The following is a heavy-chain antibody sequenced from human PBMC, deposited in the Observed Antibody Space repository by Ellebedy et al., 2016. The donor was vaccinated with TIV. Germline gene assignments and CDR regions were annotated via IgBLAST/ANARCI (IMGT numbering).Heavy chain of an antibody. D-gene: IGHD3-10*02. CDR1: GYTFTDYY. CDR3: ARKVVIVRGDTVYYYGMDV. J-gene: IGHJ6*02. V-gene: IGHV1-2*04. CDR2: IDPKRGGT. Sequence: AASVKVSCKASGYTFTDYYIHWFRQAPGQGLEWMGWIDPKRGGTNYAQKFQGWVTMTRDTSISTAYMELSRLGSDDTAMYYCARKVVIVRGDTVYYYGMDVWGQGTTVTVSS.